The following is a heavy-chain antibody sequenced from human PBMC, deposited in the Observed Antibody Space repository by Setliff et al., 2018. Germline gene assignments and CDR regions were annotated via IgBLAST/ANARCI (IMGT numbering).Heavy chain of an antibody. Sequence: SETLSLTCSVSGDSISSSSYYWGWIRQPPGKGLEWIGSINYSGITYYSPSLKSRVTISLDTSENEFSLKLSPVTAADTAVYYCARMSGFLYMDVWGKGTTVTVSS. CDR1: GDSISSSSYY. D-gene: IGHD6-25*01. CDR3: ARMSGFLYMDV. CDR2: INYSGIT. J-gene: IGHJ6*03. V-gene: IGHV4-39*07.